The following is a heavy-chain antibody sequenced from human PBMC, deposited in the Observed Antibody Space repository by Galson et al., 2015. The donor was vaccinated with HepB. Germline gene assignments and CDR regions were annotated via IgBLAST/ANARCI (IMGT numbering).Heavy chain of an antibody. J-gene: IGHJ3*02. D-gene: IGHD2-8*01. CDR2: ISSSGSTI. Sequence: SLRLSCAASGFTFSSYEMNWVRQAPGKGLEWVSYISSSGSTIYYADSVKGRFTISRDNSKNTLFLQMNSLRAEDTALYFCAKDRVWAGADDGFDIWGQGTMVTVSS. CDR1: GFTFSSYE. CDR3: AKDRVWAGADDGFDI. V-gene: IGHV3-48*03.